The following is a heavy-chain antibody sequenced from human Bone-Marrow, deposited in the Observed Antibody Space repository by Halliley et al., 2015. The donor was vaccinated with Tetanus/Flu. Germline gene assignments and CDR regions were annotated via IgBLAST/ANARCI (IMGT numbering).Heavy chain of an antibody. Sequence: SAISGNGESTYYGDSVKGRFTISRHNSKKTVYMEISNLRAEDTAVYYCAKGASITVFGVVTPFDIWGQGTLVTVSS. J-gene: IGHJ4*02. CDR3: AKGASITVFGVVTPFDI. CDR2: ISGNGEST. V-gene: IGHV3-23*01. D-gene: IGHD3-3*01.